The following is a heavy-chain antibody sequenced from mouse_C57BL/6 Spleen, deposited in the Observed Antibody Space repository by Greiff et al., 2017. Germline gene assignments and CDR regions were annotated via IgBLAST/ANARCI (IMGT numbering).Heavy chain of an antibody. Sequence: VQLQQPGAELVKPGASVKMSCKASGYTFTSYWITWVKQRPGQGLEWIGDIYPGSGSTNYNEKFKSKATLTVDTSSSTAYMQLSSLTSEDSAVYYCARDDGSSYPVAYWGQGTLVTVSA. CDR3: ARDDGSSYPVAY. CDR2: IYPGSGST. J-gene: IGHJ3*01. V-gene: IGHV1-55*01. CDR1: GYTFTSYW. D-gene: IGHD1-1*01.